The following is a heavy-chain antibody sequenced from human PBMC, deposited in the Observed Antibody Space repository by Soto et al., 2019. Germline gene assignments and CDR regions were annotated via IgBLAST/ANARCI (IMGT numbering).Heavy chain of an antibody. Sequence: GGSLRLSCAASGFTFSSYAMSWVRQAPGKGLEWVSAISGSGGSTYYADSVKGRFTISRDNSKNTLYLQMNSLRAEDTAVYYCAKWAVMYYYDSSAYHRWFDPWGQGTLVTVSS. D-gene: IGHD3-22*01. CDR2: ISGSGGST. V-gene: IGHV3-23*01. CDR1: GFTFSSYA. CDR3: AKWAVMYYYDSSAYHRWFDP. J-gene: IGHJ5*02.